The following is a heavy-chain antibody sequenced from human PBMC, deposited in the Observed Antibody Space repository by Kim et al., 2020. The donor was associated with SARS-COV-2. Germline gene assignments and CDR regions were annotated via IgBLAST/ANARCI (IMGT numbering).Heavy chain of an antibody. J-gene: IGHJ6*02. D-gene: IGHD2-2*01. CDR2: IYYSGST. V-gene: IGHV4-39*01. CDR3: ARQGYCSSTSCDYYGMDV. Sequence: SETLSLTCTVSGGSISSSSYYWGWIRQPPGKGLEWIGSIYYSGSTYYNPSLKSRVTISVDTSKNQFSLKLSSVTAADTAVYYCARQGYCSSTSCDYYGMDVWGQGTTVTVSS. CDR1: GGSISSSSYY.